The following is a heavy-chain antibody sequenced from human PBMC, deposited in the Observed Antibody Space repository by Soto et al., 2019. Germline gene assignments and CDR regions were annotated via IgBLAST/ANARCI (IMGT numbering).Heavy chain of an antibody. V-gene: IGHV4-59*01. D-gene: IGHD6-19*01. CDR3: ARMVADDAFDI. J-gene: IGHJ3*02. CDR1: GGSISSYY. Sequence: LSLTCTVSGGSISSYYWSWIRQPPGKGLEWIGYIYYSGSTNYNPSLKSRVTISVDTSKNQFSLKLSSVTAADTAVYYCARMVADDAFDIWGQGTMVTVSS. CDR2: IYYSGST.